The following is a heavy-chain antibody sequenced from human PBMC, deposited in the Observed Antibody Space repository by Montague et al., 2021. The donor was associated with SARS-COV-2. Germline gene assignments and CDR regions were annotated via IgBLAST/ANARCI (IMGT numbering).Heavy chain of an antibody. CDR2: ISYTGST. Sequence: SETLSLTCTFSGGSISTIVNFWGWIRQPPGKGLEWIGSISYTGSTYHNPSLNSRVTMSVDTSKNQFSLKLNSVTAADTAVYYCARSGDPGTTVTYLYWGQGTLVPVSS. D-gene: IGHD4-11*01. CDR1: GGSISTIVNF. J-gene: IGHJ4*02. V-gene: IGHV4-39*01. CDR3: ARSGDPGTTVTYLY.